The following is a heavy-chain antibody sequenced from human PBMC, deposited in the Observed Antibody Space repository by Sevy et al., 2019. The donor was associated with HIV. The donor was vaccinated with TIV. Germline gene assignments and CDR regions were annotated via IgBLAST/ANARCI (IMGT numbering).Heavy chain of an antibody. D-gene: IGHD2-15*01. J-gene: IGHJ4*02. CDR3: AIDHRRDGMVVVPFEK. CDR2: IRSETGGGTT. CDR1: GLSFSNAW. Sequence: GGSLRLSCAASGLSFSNAWMAWVRQAPGKGLEWVGRIRSETGGGTTDFAAFAKGKFTISRDDPKNTLYLQMNSLKTQDKAVYYCAIDHRRDGMVVVPFEKWGLGTLVTVSS. V-gene: IGHV3-15*01.